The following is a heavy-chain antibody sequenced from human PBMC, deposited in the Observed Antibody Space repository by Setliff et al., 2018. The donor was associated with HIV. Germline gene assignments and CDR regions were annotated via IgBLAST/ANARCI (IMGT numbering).Heavy chain of an antibody. V-gene: IGHV3-23*01. D-gene: IGHD5-12*01. CDR3: ARISVASRYNSDMDV. J-gene: IGHJ6*03. Sequence: GGSLRLSCAASGFTFSSYPMTWVRQAPGKGLEWVSAISNSSPGNTYYADSVNGRFTLSRDTSKNTLFLQINSLRPEDTAVYYCARISVASRYNSDMDVWGKGTTVTVSS. CDR1: GFTFSSYP. CDR2: ISNSSPGNT.